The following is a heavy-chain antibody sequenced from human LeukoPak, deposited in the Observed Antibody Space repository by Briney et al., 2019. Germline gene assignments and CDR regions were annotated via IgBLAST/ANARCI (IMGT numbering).Heavy chain of an antibody. V-gene: IGHV4-59*01. CDR2: IYYSGST. D-gene: IGHD6-13*01. Sequence: SETLSLTCTVSGGSISSYYWSWIRQPPGKGLEWIGYIYYSGSTNYNPSLKSRVTISVDTSKNQFSLKLSSVTAADTAVYYCAREAAAGTFDYWGQGTLVTVSS. CDR3: AREAAAGTFDY. CDR1: GGSISSYY. J-gene: IGHJ4*02.